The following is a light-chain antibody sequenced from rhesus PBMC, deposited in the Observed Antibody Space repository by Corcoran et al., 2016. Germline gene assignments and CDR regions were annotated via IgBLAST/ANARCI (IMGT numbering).Light chain of an antibody. CDR3: QQYRSIPFT. CDR1: QDISSW. V-gene: IGKV1-21*01. CDR2: KAS. J-gene: IGKJ3*01. Sequence: DIQMTQSPSSLSASVGDKVTITCRASQDISSWLAWYQQKPGKAPKLRIQKASSLQSGVPSRFSGSGSGTDFSLTISSLQPEEFTTYYCQQYRSIPFTFGPGTKLDIK.